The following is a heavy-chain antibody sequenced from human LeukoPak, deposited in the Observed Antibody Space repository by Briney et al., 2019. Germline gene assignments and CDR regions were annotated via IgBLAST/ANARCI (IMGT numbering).Heavy chain of an antibody. V-gene: IGHV4-34*01. J-gene: IGHJ5*02. CDR3: ARVAPYYGSGSYYNRPYNWFGP. CDR1: GGSFSGYY. D-gene: IGHD3-10*01. CDR2: INHSGST. Sequence: SETLSLTCAVYGGSFSGYYWSWIRQPPGKGLEWIGEINHSGSTNYNPSLKSRVTISVDTSKNQFSLKLSSVTAADTAVYYCARVAPYYGSGSYYNRPYNWFGPWGQGTLVTVSS.